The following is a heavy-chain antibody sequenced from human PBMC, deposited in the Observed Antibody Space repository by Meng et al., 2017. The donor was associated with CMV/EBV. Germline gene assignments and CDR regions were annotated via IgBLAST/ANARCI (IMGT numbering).Heavy chain of an antibody. CDR1: RFTVSSYY. D-gene: IGHD4-17*01. Sequence: GESLKITCAASRFTVSSYYMSWVRQAPGKGLERVSVIYSGGSTYYADSVKGRFTISRDNSKNTLYLQMNSLRAEDTAVYYCARDGPYGDPLHYWGQGTLVTVSS. CDR2: IYSGGST. J-gene: IGHJ4*02. V-gene: IGHV3-66*02. CDR3: ARDGPYGDPLHY.